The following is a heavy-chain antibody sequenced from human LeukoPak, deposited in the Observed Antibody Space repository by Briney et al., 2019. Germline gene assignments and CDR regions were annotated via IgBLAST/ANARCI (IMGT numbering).Heavy chain of an antibody. J-gene: IGHJ6*02. D-gene: IGHD6-13*01. Sequence: GGSLRLSCAASGFTFSSYSMNWVRQAPGKGLEWVSSISSSSSYIYYADSVKGRFTISRDNAKNSLYLQMNSLRAEDTAVYYCARDESIAAAGDHYYGMDVWGQGTTVTVSS. CDR2: ISSSSSYI. CDR1: GFTFSSYS. V-gene: IGHV3-21*01. CDR3: ARDESIAAAGDHYYGMDV.